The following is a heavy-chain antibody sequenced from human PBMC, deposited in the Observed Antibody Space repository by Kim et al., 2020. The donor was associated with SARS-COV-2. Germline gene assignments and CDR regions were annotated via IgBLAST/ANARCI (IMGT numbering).Heavy chain of an antibody. Sequence: ASVKVSCKASGYTFTSYGISWVRQAPGQGLEWMGWISAYNGNTNYAHKLQGRVTMTTDTSTSTAYMELRSLRSDDTAVYYCARDLGAPLARSGSYYKPAYYYGMDVWGQGTTVTVSS. V-gene: IGHV1-18*01. CDR1: GYTFTSYG. J-gene: IGHJ6*02. D-gene: IGHD3-10*01. CDR2: ISAYNGNT. CDR3: ARDLGAPLARSGSYYKPAYYYGMDV.